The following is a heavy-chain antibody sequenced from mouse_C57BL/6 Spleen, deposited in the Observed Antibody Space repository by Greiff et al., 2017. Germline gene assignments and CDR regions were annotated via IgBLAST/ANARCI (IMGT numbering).Heavy chain of an antibody. CDR2: ISSGSSTI. Sequence: EVHLVESGGGLVKPGGSLKLSCAASGFTFSDYGMHWVRQAPEKGLEWVAYISSGSSTIYYADTVKGRFTISRDNAKNTLFLQMTSLRSEDTAMYYCAKNYYGSSYSNFDYWGQGTTLTVSS. CDR3: AKNYYGSSYSNFDY. V-gene: IGHV5-17*01. D-gene: IGHD1-1*01. J-gene: IGHJ2*01. CDR1: GFTFSDYG.